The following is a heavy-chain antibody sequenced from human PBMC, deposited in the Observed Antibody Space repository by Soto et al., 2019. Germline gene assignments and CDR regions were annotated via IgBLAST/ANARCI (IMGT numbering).Heavy chain of an antibody. J-gene: IGHJ5*02. CDR2: IYWDDDK. Sequence: SGPTLVNPTQTLTLTCTFSGFSLSTREVGVGWIRQPPGKALEWLALIYWDDDKRYRPSLKSRLTISKDTSKNQVVLTMTNMDPVDTATYCCSLGSSGFRSSRPPEGFDRWGQGTLLTVSS. CDR1: GFSLSTREVG. CDR3: SLGSSGFRSSRPPEGFDR. D-gene: IGHD6-13*01. V-gene: IGHV2-5*02.